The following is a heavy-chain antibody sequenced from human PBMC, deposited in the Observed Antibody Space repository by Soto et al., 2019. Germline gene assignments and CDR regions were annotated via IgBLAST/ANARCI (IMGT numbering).Heavy chain of an antibody. CDR3: ARDPPGIVASGAGG. J-gene: IGHJ4*02. V-gene: IGHV3-53*01. D-gene: IGHD6-13*01. CDR2: IYSGGTT. Sequence: XACLRLSSAACGFTLSNNYRRWVRQAPGKGLEWVSLIYSGGTTHYADSVKGRFTISRDNSKNTLYLQMNSLRVEDTAVYYCARDPPGIVASGAGGWGQGTLVTVSS. CDR1: GFTLSNNY.